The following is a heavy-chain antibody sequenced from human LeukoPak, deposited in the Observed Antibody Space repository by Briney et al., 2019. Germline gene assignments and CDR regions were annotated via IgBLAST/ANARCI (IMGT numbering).Heavy chain of an antibody. CDR3: ARDEVVRGVILLGGMDV. V-gene: IGHV6-1*01. J-gene: IGHJ6*02. CDR1: GDSVSSDSAA. Sequence: SQTLSLTCAISGDSVSSDSAAWNWIRQSPSGGLEWLGRTFYRSSWYHDYAGSVKSRITINPDTSKNQSSLHLKSVTPEDTAVYYCARDEVVRGVILLGGMDVWGQGTTVTVSS. D-gene: IGHD3-10*01. CDR2: TFYRSSWYH.